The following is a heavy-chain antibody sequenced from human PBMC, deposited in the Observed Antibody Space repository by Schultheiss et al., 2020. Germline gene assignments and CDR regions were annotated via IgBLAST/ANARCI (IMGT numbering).Heavy chain of an antibody. V-gene: IGHV1-69*05. D-gene: IGHD3-16*01. CDR3: ASGGWGESPSNYYYGMDV. J-gene: IGHJ6*02. CDR1: GGTFSSYA. CDR2: IIPIFGTA. Sequence: SVKVSCKASGGTFSSYAISWVRQAPGQGLEWMGGIIPIFGTANYAQKFQGRVTMTRDTSTSTVYMELSSLRSEDTAVYYCASGGWGESPSNYYYGMDVWGQGATVTVSS.